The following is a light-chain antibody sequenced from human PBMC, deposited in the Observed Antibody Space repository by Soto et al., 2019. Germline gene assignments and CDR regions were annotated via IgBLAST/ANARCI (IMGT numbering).Light chain of an antibody. CDR2: QDN. CDR1: KLGDKY. CDR3: QAWDSSTVV. V-gene: IGLV3-1*01. J-gene: IGLJ2*01. Sequence: SYELTQPPSVSVSPGQTASITCSGDKLGDKYACWHQQKPGQSPVVVIYQDNKRPSGIPERFSGSNSGNTATLTISGTQAMDEADYYCQAWDSSTVVFGGGTKLTVL.